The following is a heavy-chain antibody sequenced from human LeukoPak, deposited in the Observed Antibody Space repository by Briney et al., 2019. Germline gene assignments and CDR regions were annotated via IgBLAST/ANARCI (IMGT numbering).Heavy chain of an antibody. CDR2: ISYDGSNK. J-gene: IGHJ4*02. CDR1: GFTFSSYA. D-gene: IGHD2-2*01. Sequence: GGSLRLSCAASGFTFSSYAMDWVRQAPGEGLEWVAVISYDGSNKYYADSVKGRFTISRDNSKNTLYLQMNSLRAEDTAVYYCARGGCSSTSCYRPLDYWGQGTLVTVSS. V-gene: IGHV3-30-3*01. CDR3: ARGGCSSTSCYRPLDY.